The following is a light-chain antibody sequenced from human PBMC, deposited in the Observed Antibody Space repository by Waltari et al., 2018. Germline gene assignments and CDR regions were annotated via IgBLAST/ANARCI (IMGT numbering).Light chain of an antibody. CDR3: SSYTSSSTYV. Sequence: ALTPPPPVSGSPGQAHPPSSPGTSSDVGALNQVPWYQQHPGKVPKLMIYEVSNRPSGVSNRFSGSKSGNTASLTISGLQAEDEADYYCSSYTSSSTYVFGTGTSVTVL. CDR2: EVS. J-gene: IGLJ1*01. V-gene: IGLV2-14*01. CDR1: SSDVGALNQ.